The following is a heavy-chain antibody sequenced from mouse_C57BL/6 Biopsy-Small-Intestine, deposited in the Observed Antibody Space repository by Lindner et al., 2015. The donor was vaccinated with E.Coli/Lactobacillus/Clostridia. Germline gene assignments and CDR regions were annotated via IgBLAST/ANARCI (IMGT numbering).Heavy chain of an antibody. Sequence: VQLQESGPELVKPGASVKISCKASGYSFTDYNMNWVKQSNGKSLEWIGLINPNYGTTSYNQKFKGKATLTVDQSSSTAYMQLNSLTSEDSAVHYCARRPRGTAWYFDVWGTGTTVTVSS. D-gene: IGHD1-2*01. CDR1: GYSFTDYN. CDR3: ARRPRGTAWYFDV. CDR2: INPNYGTT. V-gene: IGHV1-39*01. J-gene: IGHJ1*03.